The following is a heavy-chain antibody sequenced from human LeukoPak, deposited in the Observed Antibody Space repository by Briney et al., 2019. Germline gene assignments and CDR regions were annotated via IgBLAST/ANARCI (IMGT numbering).Heavy chain of an antibody. Sequence: GGSRRLSCAASGFTFRNYGMNWVRQAPGKGLEWISYISSSSSTIFYADSVRGRFTMSRDNAKNSLYLQVNSLRAEDTAVYYCARDQLYSATGSFDYWGQGTLVTVS. V-gene: IGHV3-48*04. CDR1: GFTFRNYG. CDR2: ISSSSSTI. D-gene: IGHD3-9*01. J-gene: IGHJ4*02. CDR3: ARDQLYSATGSFDY.